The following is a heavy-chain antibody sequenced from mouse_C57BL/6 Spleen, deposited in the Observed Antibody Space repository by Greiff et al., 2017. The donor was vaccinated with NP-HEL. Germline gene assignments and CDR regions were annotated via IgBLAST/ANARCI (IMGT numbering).Heavy chain of an antibody. CDR2: ISDGGSYT. V-gene: IGHV5-4*01. CDR3: AREGYYGNFMDY. D-gene: IGHD1-1*01. J-gene: IGHJ4*01. Sequence: VQLKESGGGLVKPGGSLKLSCAASGFTFSSYAMSWVRQTPEKRLEWVATISDGGSYTYYPDNVKGRFTISRDNAKNNLYLQMSHLKSEDTAMYYCAREGYYGNFMDYWGQGTSVTVSS. CDR1: GFTFSSYA.